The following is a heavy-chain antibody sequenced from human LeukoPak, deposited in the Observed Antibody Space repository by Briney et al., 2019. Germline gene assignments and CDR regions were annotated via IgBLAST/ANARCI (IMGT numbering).Heavy chain of an antibody. Sequence: SETLSLTCTVSGGFISSYYWSWIRKPAEKGVEWIVRFYTSGSTNYNPSLKSRVTMSVDTSKNQFSLKLSSVTAADTAVYYCARAGVQYYDFWSGYYTTDYWGQGTLVTVSS. J-gene: IGHJ4*02. CDR1: GGFISSYY. CDR3: ARAGVQYYDFWSGYYTTDY. D-gene: IGHD3-3*01. V-gene: IGHV4-4*07. CDR2: FYTSGST.